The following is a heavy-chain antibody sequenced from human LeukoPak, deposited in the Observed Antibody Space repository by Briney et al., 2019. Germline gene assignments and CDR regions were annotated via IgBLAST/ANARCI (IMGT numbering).Heavy chain of an antibody. J-gene: IGHJ4*02. CDR1: GYTFTGYY. V-gene: IGHV1-2*02. CDR3: ARTRGYQRTFDY. CDR2: INPNSGGT. D-gene: IGHD2-2*01. Sequence: ASVRVSCKASGYTFTGYYMHWVRQAPGQGLEWMGWINPNSGGTNYAQKFQGRVTMTRDTSISTAYMELSRLRSDDTAVYYCARTRGYQRTFDYWGQGTLVTVSS.